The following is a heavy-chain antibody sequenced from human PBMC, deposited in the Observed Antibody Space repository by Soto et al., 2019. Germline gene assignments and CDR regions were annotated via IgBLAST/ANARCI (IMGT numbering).Heavy chain of an antibody. V-gene: IGHV3-9*01. CDR3: ARELLLGAFDI. J-gene: IGHJ3*02. CDR1: GFTFDDYA. D-gene: IGHD1-26*01. CDR2: ISWNSGSI. Sequence: GGSLRLSCAASGFTFDDYAMHWVRQAPGKGLEWVSGISWNSGSIGYADSVKGRFTISRDNAKNSLYLQMNSLRAEDTALYYCARELLLGAFDIWGQGTMVTVSS.